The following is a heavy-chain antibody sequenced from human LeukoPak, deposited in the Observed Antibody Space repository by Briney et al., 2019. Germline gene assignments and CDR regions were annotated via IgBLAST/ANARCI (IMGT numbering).Heavy chain of an antibody. V-gene: IGHV1-18*01. J-gene: IGHJ3*02. D-gene: IGHD2-15*01. Sequence: GASVKVSCKASGYTFTNYAISWVRQAPGQGLEWMGWISAYNGNTNYAQKFQGRVTITADKSTSTAYMELSSLRSEDTAVYYCARDRLVVAAPDAFDIWGQGTMVTVSS. CDR1: GYTFTNYA. CDR2: ISAYNGNT. CDR3: ARDRLVVAAPDAFDI.